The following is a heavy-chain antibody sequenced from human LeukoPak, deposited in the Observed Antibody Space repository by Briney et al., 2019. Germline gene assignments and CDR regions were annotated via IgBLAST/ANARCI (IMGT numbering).Heavy chain of an antibody. CDR3: ARSPYNVGGGMGY. Sequence: GASVRVSCKASGYSFTDYFMHWVRQAPGQGLEWMGWIKADTGDTNFAQRFQGRITLTRDTSISIAYMELRRLRSDDTAVYYCARSPYNVGGGMGYWGQGILVTVSS. J-gene: IGHJ4*02. CDR2: IKADTGDT. D-gene: IGHD1-14*01. CDR1: GYSFTDYF. V-gene: IGHV1-2*02.